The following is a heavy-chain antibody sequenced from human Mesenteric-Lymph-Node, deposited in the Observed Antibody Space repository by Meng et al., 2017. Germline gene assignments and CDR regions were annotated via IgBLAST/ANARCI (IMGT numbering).Heavy chain of an antibody. D-gene: IGHD5-18*01. CDR3: ARDKGGYSYGYGNYYYYGMDV. CDR2: ISSSGSTI. J-gene: IGHJ6*02. CDR1: GFTFSSYE. Sequence: GESLKISCAASGFTFSSYEMNWVRQAPGKGLEWVSYISSSGSTIYYADSVKGRFTISRDNAKNSLYLQMNSLRAEDTAVYYCARDKGGYSYGYGNYYYYGMDVWGQGTTVTGAS. V-gene: IGHV3-48*03.